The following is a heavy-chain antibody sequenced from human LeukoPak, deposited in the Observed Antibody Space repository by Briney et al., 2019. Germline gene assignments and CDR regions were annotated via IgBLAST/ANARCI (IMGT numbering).Heavy chain of an antibody. CDR1: GFSFSIYG. D-gene: IGHD3-10*01. V-gene: IGHV3-23*01. Sequence: GGSLRLSCEASGFSFSIYGMSWVRQAPGKGLEWVSGISGSGGNTYYAEALTGRFTVSRDNSKNTLYLQMNSLKTEDTAVYYCTRDERFGEYSWGFDPWGQGTLVTVSS. CDR3: TRDERFGEYSWGFDP. J-gene: IGHJ5*02. CDR2: ISGSGGNT.